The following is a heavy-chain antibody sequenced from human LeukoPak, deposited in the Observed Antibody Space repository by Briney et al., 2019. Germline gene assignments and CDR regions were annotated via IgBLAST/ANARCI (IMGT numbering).Heavy chain of an antibody. V-gene: IGHV3-49*04. J-gene: IGHJ3*02. Sequence: PGGSLRLSCTASGLTLGDYAMSWVRQAPGKGLEWVSFIRSKAYGGTTEYAASVKGRFIISRDDSKSIAYLQMNSLKTEDTAVYYCSRVRYCSGRSCYFGAFDIWGQGTMVTVSS. D-gene: IGHD2-15*01. CDR1: GLTLGDYA. CDR3: SRVRYCSGRSCYFGAFDI. CDR2: IRSKAYGGTT.